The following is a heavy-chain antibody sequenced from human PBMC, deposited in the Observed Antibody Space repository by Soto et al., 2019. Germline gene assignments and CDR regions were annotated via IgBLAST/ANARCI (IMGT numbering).Heavy chain of an antibody. CDR2: ISAYNDNT. D-gene: IGHD2-15*01. V-gene: IGHV1-18*01. J-gene: IGHJ6*02. Sequence: QGPLVQSGAEVKKPGASVKVSCKASGYTFITYGVSWVRQAPGQGLEWMGWISAYNDNTNYAQNFQGRVTMTRDTSTSTAYMELRSLRSDDTAVYYCAREDRYYGMDVWGQGTAVTVSS. CDR3: AREDRYYGMDV. CDR1: GYTFITYG.